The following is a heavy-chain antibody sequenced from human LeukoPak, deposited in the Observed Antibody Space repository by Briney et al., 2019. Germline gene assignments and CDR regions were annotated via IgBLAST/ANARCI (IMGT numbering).Heavy chain of an antibody. V-gene: IGHV3-23*01. D-gene: IGHD3-10*01. Sequence: GGSLRLSCAASGFTFSSYGMSWVRQAPGKGLEWVSAISGSGGSTYYADSVKGRFTISRDDSKNTLNLQMNSLRADDTAVYYCARLRGNTMVEYWGQGTLVTVSS. CDR3: ARLRGNTMVEY. J-gene: IGHJ4*02. CDR1: GFTFSSYG. CDR2: ISGSGGST.